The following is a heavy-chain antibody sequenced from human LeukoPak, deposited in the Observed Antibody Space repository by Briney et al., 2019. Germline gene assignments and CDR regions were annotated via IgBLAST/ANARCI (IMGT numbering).Heavy chain of an antibody. Sequence: GGSLRLSCAASGFTFSSYSMNWVRQAPGKGLEWVSSISSSSSYIYYADSVKGRFTISRDNAKNSLYLQMNSLRAEDTAVYYCARSPGDTTRLPPGYWGQGTLVTVSS. V-gene: IGHV3-21*04. CDR3: ARSPGDTTRLPPGY. CDR1: GFTFSSYS. CDR2: ISSSSSYI. D-gene: IGHD6-25*01. J-gene: IGHJ4*02.